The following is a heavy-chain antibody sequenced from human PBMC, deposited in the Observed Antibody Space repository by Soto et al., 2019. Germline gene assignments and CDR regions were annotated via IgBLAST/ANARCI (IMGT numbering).Heavy chain of an antibody. CDR2: IIPIFGTA. CDR3: ARTTGGSLYYYYYGMDV. V-gene: IGHV1-69*01. D-gene: IGHD3-16*01. J-gene: IGHJ6*02. CDR1: GGTFSSYA. Sequence: QVQLVQSGAEVKKPGSSVKVSCKASGGTFSSYAISWVRQAPGQGLEWLGGIIPIFGTANYAQKFQGRVTITADESTSTAYMELSSLRSEDTAVYYCARTTGGSLYYYYYGMDVWGQGTTVTVSS.